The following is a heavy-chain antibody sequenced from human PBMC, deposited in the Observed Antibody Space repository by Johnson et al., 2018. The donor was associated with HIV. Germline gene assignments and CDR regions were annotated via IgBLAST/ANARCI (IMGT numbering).Heavy chain of an antibody. CDR3: ARDLEYRNYEGPRAFDI. D-gene: IGHD4-11*01. CDR1: GFIFRTNG. V-gene: IGHV3-30*19. J-gene: IGHJ3*02. CDR2: ISYDGSNK. Sequence: QVQLVESGGGVVQPGGPLRLSCAASGFIFRTNGMHWVRQAPGKGLEWVAVISYDGSNKYYTDSVKGRFTISRDNAKNSLYLQMNSLRAEDTALYYCARDLEYRNYEGPRAFDIWGQGTMVTVSS.